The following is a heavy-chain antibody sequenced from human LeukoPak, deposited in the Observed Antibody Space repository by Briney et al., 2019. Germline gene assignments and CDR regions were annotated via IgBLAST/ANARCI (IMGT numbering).Heavy chain of an antibody. CDR3: ARLYYDSSGYYYYFDY. V-gene: IGHV4-59*01. Sequence: PSETLSLTCTVSGGSISSYYWSWIRQPPGKGLEWIGYIYCSGSTNYNPSLKSRVTISVDTSKNQFSLKLSSVTAADTAVYYCARLYYDSSGYYYYFDYWGQGTLVTVSS. CDR2: IYCSGST. D-gene: IGHD3-22*01. CDR1: GGSISSYY. J-gene: IGHJ4*02.